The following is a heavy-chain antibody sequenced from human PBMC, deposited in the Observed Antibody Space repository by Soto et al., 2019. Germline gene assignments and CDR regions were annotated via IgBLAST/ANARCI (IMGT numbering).Heavy chain of an antibody. J-gene: IGHJ4*02. Sequence: GESLKISCKGSGYSFSSYWITWFRQMPGKGLEWMGIIYPGDSDTRYSPSFQGQVTISVDTSISTAYLQWSSLKASDTAIYYCARRHYHIIRWYEKGYFDSWGQGTPVTVSS. CDR1: GYSFSSYW. CDR2: IYPGDSDT. V-gene: IGHV5-51*01. D-gene: IGHD6-13*01. CDR3: ARRHYHIIRWYEKGYFDS.